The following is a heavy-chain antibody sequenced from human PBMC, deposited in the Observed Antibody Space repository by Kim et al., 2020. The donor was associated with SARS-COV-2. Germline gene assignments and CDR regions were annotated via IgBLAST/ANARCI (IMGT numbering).Heavy chain of an antibody. D-gene: IGHD3-22*01. CDR3: ARGAPKDSSGYYYTDY. J-gene: IGHJ4*02. V-gene: IGHV3-48*02. Sequence: AKGRFPLDRANAKNSLYLQMNSLRDEDTAVYYCARGAPKDSSGYYYTDYWGQGTLVTVSS.